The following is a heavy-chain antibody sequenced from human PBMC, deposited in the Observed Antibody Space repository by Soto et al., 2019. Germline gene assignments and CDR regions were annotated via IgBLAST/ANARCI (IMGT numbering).Heavy chain of an antibody. CDR2: IIPIFGTA. J-gene: IGHJ6*02. Sequence: QVQLVQSGAEVKKPGSSVKVSCKASGGTFSSYAISWVRQAPGQGLEWMGGIIPIFGTANNAQKFQGRVTITADESKSTAYMELRSLRSEDTAVYYCASELVTYCGCDCYSTRNGMDVWGQGTTVTVSS. D-gene: IGHD2-21*02. CDR3: ASELVTYCGCDCYSTRNGMDV. V-gene: IGHV1-69*01. CDR1: GGTFSSYA.